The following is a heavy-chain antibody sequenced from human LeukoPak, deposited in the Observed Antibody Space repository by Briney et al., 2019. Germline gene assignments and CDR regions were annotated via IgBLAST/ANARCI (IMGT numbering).Heavy chain of an antibody. V-gene: IGHV5-51*01. D-gene: IGHD3-22*01. CDR1: GYSFTNYW. CDR3: ARPSGTPYYYDSRSPFDP. J-gene: IGHJ5*02. CDR2: IYPGDSDT. Sequence: ESLKISCKGSGYSFTNYWIGWVRQMPGKGLEWMGIIYPGDSDTRYSPSFQGQVTISADKSIGTAYLQWRSLKASDTAMYYCARPSGTPYYYDSRSPFDPWGQGNLVTVSS.